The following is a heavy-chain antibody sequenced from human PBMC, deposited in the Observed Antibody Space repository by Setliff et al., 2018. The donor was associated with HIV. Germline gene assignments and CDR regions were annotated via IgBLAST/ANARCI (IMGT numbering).Heavy chain of an antibody. CDR3: ARGGGTSFDY. CDR2: IYYSGST. V-gene: IGHV4-59*11. CDR1: DVSISSHY. Sequence: KPSETLSLTCSVSDVSISSHYWSWIRQPPGKGLEWIGYIYYSGSTNYNPSLKSRVAMSVDTSKNQFSLMLSSVTAADTAVYYCARGGGTSFDYWGQGTLVTVSS. J-gene: IGHJ4*02. D-gene: IGHD1-26*01.